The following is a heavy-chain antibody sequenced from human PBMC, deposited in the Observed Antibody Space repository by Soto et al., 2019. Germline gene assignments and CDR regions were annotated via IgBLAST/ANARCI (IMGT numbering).Heavy chain of an antibody. CDR3: ARDMGGSSWYGAFDI. Sequence: QVQLVQSGAEVKKPGASVKVSCKASGYTFTSYGISWVRQAPGQGLEWMGWISAYNGNTNYAQKLHGRVTMTTDTSXXTAYMELRSLSSDDTAVYYCARDMGGSSWYGAFDIWGQGTMVTVSS. J-gene: IGHJ3*02. V-gene: IGHV1-18*01. CDR1: GYTFTSYG. D-gene: IGHD6-13*01. CDR2: ISAYNGNT.